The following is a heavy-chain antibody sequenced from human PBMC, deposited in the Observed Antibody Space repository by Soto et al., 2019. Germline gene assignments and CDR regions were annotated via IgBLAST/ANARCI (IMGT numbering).Heavy chain of an antibody. CDR3: ARDKVGDGYNSY. CDR2: ISGSGGST. CDR1: GFTFSSYA. J-gene: IGHJ4*02. Sequence: GGSLRLSCAASGFTFSSYAMSWVRQAPGKGLEWVSAISGSGGSTYYADSVKGRFTISRDNSKNTLYLQMNSLRAEDTAVYYCARDKVGDGYNSYWGQGTLVTVSS. V-gene: IGHV3-23*01. D-gene: IGHD5-12*01.